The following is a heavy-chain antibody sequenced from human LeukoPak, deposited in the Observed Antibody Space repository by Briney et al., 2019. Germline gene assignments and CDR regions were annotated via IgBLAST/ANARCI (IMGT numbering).Heavy chain of an antibody. Sequence: ASVKVSCKASGYTFTSYAMNWVRQAPGQGLEWMGWISAYNGNTNYAQKLQGRVTMTTDTSTSTAYMELRSLRSDDTAVYYCARGGITISIHWFDPWGQGTLVTVSS. V-gene: IGHV1-18*01. CDR2: ISAYNGNT. D-gene: IGHD3-9*01. CDR1: GYTFTSYA. CDR3: ARGGITISIHWFDP. J-gene: IGHJ5*02.